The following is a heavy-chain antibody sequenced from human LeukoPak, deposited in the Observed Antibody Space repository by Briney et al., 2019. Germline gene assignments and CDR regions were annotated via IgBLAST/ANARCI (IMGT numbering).Heavy chain of an antibody. J-gene: IGHJ5*02. V-gene: IGHV5-51*01. Sequence: GESLKISCKGSGYSFTSYWIGWVRQMPGKGLEWMGIIYPGDSDTRYSPSFQGQVTISADKSISTAYLQWSSLKASDTAMYYCARLNLQLELLFSWFDPWGQGTLVTVSS. D-gene: IGHD1-1*01. CDR2: IYPGDSDT. CDR3: ARLNLQLELLFSWFDP. CDR1: GYSFTSYW.